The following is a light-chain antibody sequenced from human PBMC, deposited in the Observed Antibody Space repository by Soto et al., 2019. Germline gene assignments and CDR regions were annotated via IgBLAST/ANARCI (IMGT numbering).Light chain of an antibody. V-gene: IGKV3-11*01. CDR1: QSVSSY. CDR3: QQRSNWPIT. CDR2: DAS. Sequence: EIVLTQSPATLSLSPGERATLSCRASQSVSSYLAWYQQKPGQAPRLLIYDASNRATGIPARFSGSGSGTDFTLTISSLEPEDFAVYYCQQRSNWPITSGQRVRLEIK. J-gene: IGKJ5*01.